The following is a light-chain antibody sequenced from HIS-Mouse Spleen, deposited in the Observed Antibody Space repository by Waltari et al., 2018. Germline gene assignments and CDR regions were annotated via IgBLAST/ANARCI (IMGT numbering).Light chain of an antibody. J-gene: IGLJ2*01. CDR1: SSNIGSNY. Sequence: QSVLTQPPSASGTPGQRVTISCSGSSSNIGSNYVYWYQQLPGTAPKLPIYRKNQRPSGVPDRFSGSKSGTSASLAISGLRSEDEADYYCAAWDDSLSGLVFGGGTKLTVL. V-gene: IGLV1-47*01. CDR3: AAWDDSLSGLV. CDR2: RKN.